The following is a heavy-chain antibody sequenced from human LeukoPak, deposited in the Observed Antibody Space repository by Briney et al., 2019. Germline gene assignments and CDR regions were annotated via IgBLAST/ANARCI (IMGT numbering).Heavy chain of an antibody. CDR2: FYTSGTT. V-gene: IGHV4-61*02. Sequence: PSETLSLTCTVSGVFISSDSYYWSWIRQPAGKGLEWIGRFYTSGTTNYNPSLKSRVTISVDTSKNQFSLKLRSVTAADTALYYCARSELSCSGGSCPTRYAFDIWGQGTVVTASS. CDR1: GVFISSDSYY. J-gene: IGHJ3*02. D-gene: IGHD2-15*01. CDR3: ARSELSCSGGSCPTRYAFDI.